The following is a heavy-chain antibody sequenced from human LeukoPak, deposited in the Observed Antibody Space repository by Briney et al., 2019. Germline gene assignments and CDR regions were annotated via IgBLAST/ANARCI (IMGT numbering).Heavy chain of an antibody. CDR1: GGSISSYY. Sequence: SETLSLTCTVSGGSISSYYWSWIRQPPGKGLEWIGEINHSGSTNYNPSLKSRVTISVDTSKNQFSLKLSSVTAADTAVYYCARRIQLWSAPFDYWGQGTLVTVSS. J-gene: IGHJ4*02. CDR3: ARRIQLWSAPFDY. CDR2: INHSGST. V-gene: IGHV4-34*01. D-gene: IGHD5-18*01.